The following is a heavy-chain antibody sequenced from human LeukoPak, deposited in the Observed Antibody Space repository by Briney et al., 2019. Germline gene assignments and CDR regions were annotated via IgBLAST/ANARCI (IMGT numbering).Heavy chain of an antibody. V-gene: IGHV4-39*07. Sequence: SETLSLTCTVSGGSISSSRYYWGWIRQPPGKGLEWMVSIYYSGSTYYNPSLKSRVTISVDTSKNQFSLKLSSVTAADTAVYYCARAPYSSSSGADAFDIWGQGTMVTVSS. CDR2: IYYSGST. D-gene: IGHD6-6*01. J-gene: IGHJ3*02. CDR1: GGSISSSRYY. CDR3: ARAPYSSSSGADAFDI.